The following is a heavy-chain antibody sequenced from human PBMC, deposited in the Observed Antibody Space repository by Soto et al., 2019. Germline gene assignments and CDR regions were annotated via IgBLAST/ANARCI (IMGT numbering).Heavy chain of an antibody. CDR1: GGSISSGDYY. D-gene: IGHD2-21*01. CDR2: IYYSGST. V-gene: IGHV4-30-4*01. Sequence: PSETLSLTCTVSGGSISSGDYYWSWIRQPPGKGLEWIGYIYYSGSTYYNPSLKSPVTISVDTSKNQFSLKLSSVTAADTAVYYCARDRPWVIVSRPHYYYYSMDVCGQAITVTVS. J-gene: IGHJ6*02. CDR3: ARDRPWVIVSRPHYYYYSMDV.